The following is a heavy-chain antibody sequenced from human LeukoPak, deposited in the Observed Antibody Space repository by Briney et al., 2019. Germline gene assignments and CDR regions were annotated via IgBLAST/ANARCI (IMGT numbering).Heavy chain of an antibody. CDR2: ISSSGSTI. D-gene: IGHD3-10*01. Sequence: GGSLTLSCAASGFTFSSYEMKWVRQAPGKGLEWVSYISSSGSTIYYADSVKGRFPISRDNAKNTLYLQMNSLRAEDTAVYYCARVRKNIQSMVRGQNYYYYYIDIWGKGTTVTISS. J-gene: IGHJ6*03. CDR3: ARVRKNIQSMVRGQNYYYYYIDI. V-gene: IGHV3-48*03. CDR1: GFTFSSYE.